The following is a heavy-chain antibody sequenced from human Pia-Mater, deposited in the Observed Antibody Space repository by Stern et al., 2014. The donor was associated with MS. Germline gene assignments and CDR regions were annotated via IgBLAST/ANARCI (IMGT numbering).Heavy chain of an antibody. CDR1: GDSINSGDFH. V-gene: IGHV4-30-4*01. D-gene: IGHD1-14*01. CDR2: IYYSGRN. Sequence: QLQLQESGPGLVKPSETLSLTCTVSGDSINSGDFHWSWVRQSPGKGLEWIGYIYYSGRNYNNPSLKSRVTMSIDTSTNQFSLNLAPVTAADPALYFCSRMEAGLRENRGFDFWGQGTQVTVSS. J-gene: IGHJ4*02. CDR3: SRMEAGLRENRGFDF.